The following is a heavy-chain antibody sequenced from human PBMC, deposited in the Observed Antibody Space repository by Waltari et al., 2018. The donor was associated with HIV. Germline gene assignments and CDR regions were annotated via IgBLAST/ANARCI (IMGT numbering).Heavy chain of an antibody. CDR2: ISADGTYT. Sequence: EVQLAESGGGLVQPGGSLRLSCVASGFTFSNYYMHWVRQAPGKGLVWVSRISADGTYTHNAYSGKGRFTVSRENARNTLYLQMNSLRAEDTAVYYCAKALAVGAYFDYWGQGTLVTVSS. CDR1: GFTFSNYY. V-gene: IGHV3-74*01. D-gene: IGHD3-16*01. CDR3: AKALAVGAYFDY. J-gene: IGHJ4*02.